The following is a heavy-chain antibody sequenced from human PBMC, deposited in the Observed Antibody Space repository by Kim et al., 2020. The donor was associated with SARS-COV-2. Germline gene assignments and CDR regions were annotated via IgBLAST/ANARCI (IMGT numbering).Heavy chain of an antibody. CDR3: ATSVTTVGYGMDV. D-gene: IGHD1-1*01. Sequence: YPKKFQGRVTMTRDTSIRTAYMELSRVRSDDTAVYYCATSVTTVGYGMDVWGQGTTVTVSS. V-gene: IGHV1-2*02. J-gene: IGHJ6*02.